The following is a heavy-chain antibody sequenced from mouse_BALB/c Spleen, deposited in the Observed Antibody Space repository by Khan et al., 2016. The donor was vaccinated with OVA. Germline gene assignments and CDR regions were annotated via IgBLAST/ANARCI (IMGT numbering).Heavy chain of an antibody. CDR1: GFTFSNYA. CDR3: ARTRGYYGSNYFDY. CDR2: ISSGGSYP. V-gene: IGHV5-9-3*01. Sequence: ELVESGGGLVKPGGSLKLSCAASGFTFSNYAMSWVRQTPEKRLEWVATISSGGSYPYYPDSVKGRFTISRDNAKTTLYLQMRSLRSEDTAMHYCARTRGYYGSNYFDYWGKGTTHTVSS. J-gene: IGHJ2*01. D-gene: IGHD1-1*01.